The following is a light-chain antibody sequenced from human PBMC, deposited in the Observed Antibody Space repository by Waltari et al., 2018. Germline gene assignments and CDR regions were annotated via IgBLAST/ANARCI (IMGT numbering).Light chain of an antibody. CDR1: TGSVANSHY. CDR2: DTS. V-gene: IGLV7-46*01. CDR3: MLSYNGVRV. Sequence: QAVVTQEPSLTVSPGGTVTLTCGSSTGSVANSHYPYWFQQKPGQAPRTLIYDTSNTYSWTPARFSGSLLGGKAALTLSGGQPEDEADYYYMLSYNGVRVFGGGTKLTVL. J-gene: IGLJ2*01.